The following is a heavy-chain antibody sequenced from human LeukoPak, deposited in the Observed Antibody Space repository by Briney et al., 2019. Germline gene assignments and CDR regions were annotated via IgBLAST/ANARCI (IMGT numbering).Heavy chain of an antibody. Sequence: SETLSLTCTVSGGSISSSSYYWGWIRQPPGEGLEWIGSIYYSGSTYYNPSLKSRVTISVDTSKNQFSLKLSSVTAADTAVYYCARVYYDSSGWGYYYYYYMDVWGKGTTVTVSS. CDR2: IYYSGST. CDR3: ARVYYDSSGWGYYYYYYMDV. V-gene: IGHV4-39*07. J-gene: IGHJ6*03. CDR1: GGSISSSSYY. D-gene: IGHD3-22*01.